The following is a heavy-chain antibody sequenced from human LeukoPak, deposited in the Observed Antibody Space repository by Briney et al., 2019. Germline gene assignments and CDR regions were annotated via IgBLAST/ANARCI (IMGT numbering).Heavy chain of an antibody. J-gene: IGHJ4*02. D-gene: IGHD1-26*01. CDR3: TRRVGGTPDY. V-gene: IGHV3-23*01. Sequence: QPGGSLRLSCAASGPTFSSYVMTWVRQAPGAGLEWVSAIGTHSTSTDYPDSVKGRFTISRDDSKNTVFLQMTSLRVEDTALYYCTRRVGGTPDYWGLGTLVTVSS. CDR1: GPTFSSYV. CDR2: IGTHSTST.